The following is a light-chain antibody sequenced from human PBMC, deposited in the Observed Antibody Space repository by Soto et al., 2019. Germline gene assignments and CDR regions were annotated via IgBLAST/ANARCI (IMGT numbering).Light chain of an antibody. J-gene: IGLJ2*01. Sequence: QSVLTQPPSVSGSPGQSITISCTGASSDVGGYNYVSWYQQHPGRAPKLMLYEVSKRPSGVSNRFSGSKSGNTASLTISGLQADDEAEYYCNSRTSSGSSVFGGGTKLTVL. CDR2: EVS. CDR3: NSRTSSGSSV. CDR1: SSDVGGYNY. V-gene: IGLV2-14*01.